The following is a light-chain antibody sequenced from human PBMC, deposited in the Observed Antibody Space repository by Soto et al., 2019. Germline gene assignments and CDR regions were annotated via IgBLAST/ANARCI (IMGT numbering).Light chain of an antibody. CDR1: SSNTGSNY. V-gene: IGLV1-47*01. J-gene: IGLJ3*02. Sequence: QSVLTQPPSASGTPGQRVTISCSGSSSNTGSNYVYWYQQLPGTAPKLLIYRNNQRPSGVPDRFSGSNSGTSASLAISGLRSEDEANYYCAAWADSLSGVVFGGGTKLTVL. CDR3: AAWADSLSGVV. CDR2: RNN.